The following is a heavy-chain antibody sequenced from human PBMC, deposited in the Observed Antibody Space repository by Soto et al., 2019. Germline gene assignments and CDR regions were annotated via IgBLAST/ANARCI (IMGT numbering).Heavy chain of an antibody. V-gene: IGHV3-23*01. CDR3: AKSPGMYYYDSSGYYHYDY. D-gene: IGHD3-22*01. CDR1: GFTFSSYA. J-gene: IGHJ4*02. CDR2: ISGSGGRT. Sequence: PGGSLRLSCAASGFTFSSYAITWVRQAPGKGLEWVSAISGSGGRTYYADSVKGRFTISRDNSKNTLYLQMSSLRAEDTAVYYCAKSPGMYYYDSSGYYHYDYWGQGTLVTVSS.